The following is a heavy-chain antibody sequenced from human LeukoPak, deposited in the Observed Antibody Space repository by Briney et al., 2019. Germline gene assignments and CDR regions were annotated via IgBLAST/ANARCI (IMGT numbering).Heavy chain of an antibody. D-gene: IGHD1-26*01. Sequence: SSETLSHTCTVSGYSISSGYCWGWIRQPPGKGLEWIGSIYHSGSTYYNPSLKSRVTISVDTSKNQFSLKLSSVTAADTAVYYCARAIEVGAMTPFDYWGQGTLVTVSS. J-gene: IGHJ4*02. CDR3: ARAIEVGAMTPFDY. V-gene: IGHV4-38-2*02. CDR2: IYHSGST. CDR1: GYSISSGYC.